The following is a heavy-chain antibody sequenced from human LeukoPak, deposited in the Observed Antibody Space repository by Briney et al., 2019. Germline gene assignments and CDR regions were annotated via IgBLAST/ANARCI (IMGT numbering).Heavy chain of an antibody. Sequence: PGGSLRLSCAASGFTFSTYSMNWVRQAPGKGLEWVSVISSGGGRTYYADSVKGRFTISRDNSKNTLYLQMSSLRAEDTALYYCATDQIDYGDYAVHYWGQGTLVTVSS. CDR3: ATDQIDYGDYAVHY. V-gene: IGHV3-23*01. CDR2: ISSGGGRT. CDR1: GFTFSTYS. D-gene: IGHD4-17*01. J-gene: IGHJ4*02.